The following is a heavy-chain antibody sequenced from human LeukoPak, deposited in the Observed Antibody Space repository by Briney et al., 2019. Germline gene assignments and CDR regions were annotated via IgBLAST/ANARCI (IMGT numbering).Heavy chain of an antibody. CDR2: IYYSGST. J-gene: IGHJ4*02. Sequence: TSETLSLTCTVPGGSISSYYWSWIRQPPGKGLEWIGYIYYSGSTNYNPSLKSRVTISVDTSKNQFSLKLSSVTAADTAVYYCARKANYMAEFDYWGQGTLVTVSS. CDR1: GGSISSYY. D-gene: IGHD1-7*01. V-gene: IGHV4-59*01. CDR3: ARKANYMAEFDY.